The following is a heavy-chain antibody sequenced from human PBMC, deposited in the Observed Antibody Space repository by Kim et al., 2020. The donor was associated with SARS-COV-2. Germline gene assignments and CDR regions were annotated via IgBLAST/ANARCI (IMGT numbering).Heavy chain of an antibody. CDR1: GGSISSSSYY. Sequence: SETLSLTCTVSGGSISSSSYYWGWIRQPPGKGLEWIGSIYYSGSTYYNPSLKSRVTISVDTSKNQFSLKLSSGTAADTAVYYCANQGAAAGIPGPWWYFDLWGRGTLVTVSS. CDR2: IYYSGST. D-gene: IGHD6-13*01. CDR3: ANQGAAAGIPGPWWYFDL. J-gene: IGHJ2*01. V-gene: IGHV4-39*07.